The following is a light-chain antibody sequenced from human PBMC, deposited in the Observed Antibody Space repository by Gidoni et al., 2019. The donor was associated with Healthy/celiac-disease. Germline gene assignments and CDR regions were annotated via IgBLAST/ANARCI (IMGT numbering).Light chain of an antibody. CDR2: AAS. CDR1: QSISSY. V-gene: IGKV1-39*01. CDR3: QQSYSTTWT. J-gene: IGKJ1*01. Sequence: DIQMTQSPSSLSASVGDRVTITCRASQSISSYLNWYQQKPGKAPKLLIYAASSLQSGVPSSISGSGSGTDFTLTISSLQSEDFATYYCQQSYSTTWTFXQXTKVEIK.